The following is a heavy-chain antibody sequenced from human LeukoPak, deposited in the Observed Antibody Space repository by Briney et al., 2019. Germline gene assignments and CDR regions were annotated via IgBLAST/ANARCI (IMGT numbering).Heavy chain of an antibody. CDR3: ARERGADYYDSSGYPDY. Sequence: GGSLRLSCAASGFTFSSYWMSWVRQAPGKGLEWVANIKQDGSEKYYVDSVKGRFTISRDNAKNPLYLQMNSLRAEDTAVYYCARERGADYYDSSGYPDYWGQGTLVTVSS. CDR2: IKQDGSEK. J-gene: IGHJ4*02. V-gene: IGHV3-7*01. CDR1: GFTFSSYW. D-gene: IGHD3-22*01.